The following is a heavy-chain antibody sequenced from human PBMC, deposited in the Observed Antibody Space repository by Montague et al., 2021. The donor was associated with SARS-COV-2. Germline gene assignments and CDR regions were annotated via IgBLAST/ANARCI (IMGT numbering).Heavy chain of an antibody. CDR1: GGSISSYY. V-gene: IGHV4-59*01. CDR3: ARTPGQIAGDAFDI. Sequence: SETLSLTCTVSGGSISSYYWSWIRQPPGKGLEWIGYIYYSGSTKYNPSLKSRVTISVDTSKNQFSLKLSSVTAADTAVYYCARTPGQIAGDAFDIWGQGTMVTVSS. CDR2: IYYSGST. J-gene: IGHJ3*02. D-gene: IGHD2-21*01.